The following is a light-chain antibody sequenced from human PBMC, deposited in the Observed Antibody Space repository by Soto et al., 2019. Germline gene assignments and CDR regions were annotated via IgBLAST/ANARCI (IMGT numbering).Light chain of an antibody. CDR3: QQYGSSPS. J-gene: IGKJ5*01. CDR2: GAS. CDR1: QSVSRSY. Sequence: VLTQSPGTLSLSPGEGATLSCRASQSVSRSYLAWYQQNPGQAPRLLIYGASSRATGIPDRVSGSGSGTDFTLTISRLEPEDFAVYYCQQYGSSPSFGQGTRLEIK. V-gene: IGKV3-20*01.